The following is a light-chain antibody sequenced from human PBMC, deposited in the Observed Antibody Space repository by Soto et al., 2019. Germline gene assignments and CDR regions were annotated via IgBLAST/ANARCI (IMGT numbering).Light chain of an antibody. V-gene: IGKV3-11*01. CDR1: QSVSSS. Sequence: EIVMTQSPATLSLSPVERATLSCRASQSVSSSLAWYQQKPGQAPRLLIYDASNRATGIPAGFSGSGSGTDFSLTISSLEPEDLAVYYCQQRSTWPLTFGGGTKVDIK. CDR2: DAS. CDR3: QQRSTWPLT. J-gene: IGKJ4*01.